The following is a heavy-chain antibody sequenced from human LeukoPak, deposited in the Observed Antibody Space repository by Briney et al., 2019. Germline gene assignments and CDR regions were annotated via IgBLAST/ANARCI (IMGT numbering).Heavy chain of an antibody. CDR2: IWYDGINK. CDR3: ARDLGTGGSYYGYFDY. V-gene: IGHV3-33*01. CDR1: GFTFSNYG. Sequence: GRSLRLSCAASGFTFSNYGMHWVRQAPDKGLEWVSVIWYDGINKYYADSVKGRFTISRDNSKSTLYLQMNSLRAEDTAVYYCARDLGTGGSYYGYFDYWGQGSLVTVSS. J-gene: IGHJ4*02. D-gene: IGHD1-26*01.